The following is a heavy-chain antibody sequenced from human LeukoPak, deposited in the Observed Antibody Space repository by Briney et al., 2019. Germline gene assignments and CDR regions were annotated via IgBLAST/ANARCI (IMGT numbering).Heavy chain of an antibody. Sequence: GGSLRLSCAASGLTVSRHYMTWVRQAPGKGLEWLSVISTGGSTNYADSVKGRFTISRDSSKNTLFLQMNSLRADDTAVYYCARDDYYDSSGLDYWGQGTLVTVSS. CDR1: GLTVSRHY. J-gene: IGHJ4*02. CDR3: ARDDYYDSSGLDY. D-gene: IGHD3-22*01. CDR2: ISTGGST. V-gene: IGHV3-53*01.